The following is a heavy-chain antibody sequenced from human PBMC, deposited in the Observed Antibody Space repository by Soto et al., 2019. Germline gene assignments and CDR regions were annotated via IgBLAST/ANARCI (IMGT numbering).Heavy chain of an antibody. J-gene: IGHJ6*02. Sequence: GGSLRLSCAASGFTFKNYAMIWVRQAAGKGLEWVSSISVGGDTTYYADSVKGRFTISRDNSKSTVHLQMNSLRVEDTAVYYCAKRKGLGSAVRYGMDVWGQGTTVTVSS. CDR3: AKRKGLGSAVRYGMDV. CDR2: ISVGGDTT. CDR1: GFTFKNYA. D-gene: IGHD6-19*01. V-gene: IGHV3-23*01.